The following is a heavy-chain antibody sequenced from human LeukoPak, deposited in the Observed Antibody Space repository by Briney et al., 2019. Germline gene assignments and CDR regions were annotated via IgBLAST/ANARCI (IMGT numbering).Heavy chain of an antibody. CDR2: ISAYNGNT. Sequence: ASVKVSCKASGYTFTNYGINWVRQAPGQGLEWMGWISAYNGNTNYAQKLRGRVTMTTDTSTSTAYMELRRLRSDDTAVYYCARDPNRVTAIPGYWGQGTLVTVSS. J-gene: IGHJ4*02. V-gene: IGHV1-18*01. CDR3: ARDPNRVTAIPGY. CDR1: GYTFTNYG. D-gene: IGHD2-21*02.